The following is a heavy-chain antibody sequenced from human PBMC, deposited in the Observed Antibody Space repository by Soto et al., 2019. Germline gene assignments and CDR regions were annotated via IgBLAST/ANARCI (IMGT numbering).Heavy chain of an antibody. V-gene: IGHV3-30*18. CDR2: ISYDEKTK. J-gene: IGHJ4*02. Sequence: PGGSLRLSCAASGFTFSSYGMHWVRQAPGKGLEWVAVISYDEKTKYYADSVKGRFTISRDNSKNTLYLQMDSLRADDTAMYYCAKEEDMYISSWYYVYWGQGTLVTVSS. D-gene: IGHD3-3*02. CDR1: GFTFSSYG. CDR3: AKEEDMYISSWYYVY.